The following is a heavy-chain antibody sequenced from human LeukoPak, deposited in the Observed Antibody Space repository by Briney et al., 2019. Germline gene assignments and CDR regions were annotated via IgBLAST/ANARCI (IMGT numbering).Heavy chain of an antibody. Sequence: ASVKVSCTASGYTFTSYGISWVRQAPGQGLEWMGWISAYNGNTNYAQKLQGRVTMTTDTSTRIAYMELRSLRYDDTAVYYCARVDGIVVVPAAQFDYWGQGTLVTVSS. CDR2: ISAYNGNT. V-gene: IGHV1-18*01. CDR3: ARVDGIVVVPAAQFDY. D-gene: IGHD2-2*01. J-gene: IGHJ4*02. CDR1: GYTFTSYG.